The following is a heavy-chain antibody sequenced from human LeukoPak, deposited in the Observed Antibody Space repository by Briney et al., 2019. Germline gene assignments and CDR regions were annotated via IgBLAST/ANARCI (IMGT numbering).Heavy chain of an antibody. V-gene: IGHV1-69*04. J-gene: IGHJ5*02. CDR3: ARDFDCSSTSRPP. CDR2: IIPILGIA. CDR1: GGTFSSYA. Sequence: ASVKVSCKASGGTFSSYAISWVRQAPGQGLEWMGRIIPILGIANYAQKFQGRVTITADKSTSTAYMELSSLRSEDTAVYYCARDFDCSSTSRPPWGQGTLVTVSS. D-gene: IGHD2-2*01.